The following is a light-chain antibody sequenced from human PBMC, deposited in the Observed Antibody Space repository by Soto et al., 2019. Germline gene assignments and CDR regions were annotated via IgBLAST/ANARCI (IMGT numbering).Light chain of an antibody. J-gene: IGKJ4*01. CDR1: QSVGRRY. Sequence: IVLTQSPDTLSLSPGERATLSCRASQSVGRRYLGWYQQKPGQAPMLLIYDTSERASDIPDRFSGSGSGTDFTLTISRLVPEDFAVYYCQYQGTFGGGTKVEIK. CDR3: QYQGT. V-gene: IGKV3-20*01. CDR2: DTS.